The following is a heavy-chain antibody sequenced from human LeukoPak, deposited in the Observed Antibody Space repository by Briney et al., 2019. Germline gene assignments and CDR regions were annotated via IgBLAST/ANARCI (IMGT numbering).Heavy chain of an antibody. Sequence: SETLSLTCAVYGGSVSGYYWSLIRQPPGKGLEWIGEINHSGSTNYNPFLKSRVTISVDTSKNQFSLKLSSVTAADTAVYYCARRRGYSYGHHYYYYMDVWGKGTTVTVS. D-gene: IGHD5-18*01. CDR3: ARRRGYSYGHHYYYYMDV. CDR1: GGSVSGYY. J-gene: IGHJ6*03. V-gene: IGHV4-34*01. CDR2: INHSGST.